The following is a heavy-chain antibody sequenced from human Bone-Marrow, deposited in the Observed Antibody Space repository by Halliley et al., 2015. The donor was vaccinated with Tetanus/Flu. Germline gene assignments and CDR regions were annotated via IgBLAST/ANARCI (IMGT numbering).Heavy chain of an antibody. D-gene: IGHD3-10*01. Sequence: AGFGGDGYRPPYADSAGGRFPISRDNSKNTVYLQMNSLRGEDTAVYYCARGPGSNDWYGVLDYWGQGTLAPVSS. J-gene: IGHJ4*02. V-gene: IGHV3-23*01. CDR2: FGGDGYRP. CDR3: ARGPGSNDWYGVLDY.